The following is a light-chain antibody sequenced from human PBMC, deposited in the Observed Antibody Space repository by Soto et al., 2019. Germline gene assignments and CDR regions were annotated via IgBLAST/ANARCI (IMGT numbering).Light chain of an antibody. CDR1: QGIRNY. J-gene: IGKJ2*01. V-gene: IGKV1-27*01. CDR3: QKYSGPPYT. CDR2: TAS. Sequence: DIQMTQSPSCLSASVGDRVTITCRASQGIRNYLAWYQQKPGKVPKLLIYTASTLQSGVPSRFSGSGSGTDFTLTISSLQPEDVATYYCQKYSGPPYTFGQGTKLEIK.